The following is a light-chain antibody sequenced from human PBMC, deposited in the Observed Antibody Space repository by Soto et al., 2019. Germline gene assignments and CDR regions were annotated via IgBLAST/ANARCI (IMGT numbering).Light chain of an antibody. CDR2: EVS. V-gene: IGLV2-14*01. J-gene: IGLJ1*01. Sequence: QSALTQPSALSGSPGQSITISYTGTSSDVGGYNYVSWYQQKPGKAPKLMIYEVSCRPSGVSDRFSGSKSGNTASLTISGLQAEDEADYYCSSYTSRNTYVFGIGTKVTVL. CDR3: SSYTSRNTYV. CDR1: SSDVGGYNY.